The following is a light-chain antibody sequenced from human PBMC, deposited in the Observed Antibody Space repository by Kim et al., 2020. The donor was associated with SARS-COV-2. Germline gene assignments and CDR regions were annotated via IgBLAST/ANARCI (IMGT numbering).Light chain of an antibody. V-gene: IGKV4-1*01. CDR2: WAS. CDR3: QQYYSTPQT. Sequence: ATINCKSSQSVLYSSNNKNYLAWYPLKPGHPPKLLIYWASTRESGVPDRFSGSGSGTDFTLTISSLQAEDVAVYYCQQYYSTPQTFGQGTKVDIK. J-gene: IGKJ1*01. CDR1: QSVLYSSNNKNY.